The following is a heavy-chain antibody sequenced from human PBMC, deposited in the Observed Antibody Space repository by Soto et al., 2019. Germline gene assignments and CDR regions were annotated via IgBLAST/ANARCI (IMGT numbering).Heavy chain of an antibody. V-gene: IGHV1-3*01. Sequence: ASVKVSCKASGYTFTSYAMHWVRQAPGQRLEWMGWINAGNGNTKYSQKFQGRVTITRDTSASTAYMELRSLRSDDTAVYYCERDNDVWTGYFFDNWGQGTLVTVSS. D-gene: IGHD3-3*01. J-gene: IGHJ4*02. CDR3: ERDNDVWTGYFFDN. CDR1: GYTFTSYA. CDR2: INAGNGNT.